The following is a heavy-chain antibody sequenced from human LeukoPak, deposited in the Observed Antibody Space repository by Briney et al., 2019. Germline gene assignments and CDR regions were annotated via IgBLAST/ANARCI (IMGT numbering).Heavy chain of an antibody. Sequence: PGGSLRLSCAASGFTFSSYAMSWVRQAPGKGLEWVSAISGSGGSTYYADSVKGRFTISRDNSKNTLYLQMNSLRAEDTAVYYCAKDFEYCSSTSCPTYYYYGMDVWGQGTTVTVSS. CDR3: AKDFEYCSSTSCPTYYYYGMDV. CDR1: GFTFSSYA. CDR2: ISGSGGST. D-gene: IGHD2-2*01. J-gene: IGHJ6*02. V-gene: IGHV3-23*01.